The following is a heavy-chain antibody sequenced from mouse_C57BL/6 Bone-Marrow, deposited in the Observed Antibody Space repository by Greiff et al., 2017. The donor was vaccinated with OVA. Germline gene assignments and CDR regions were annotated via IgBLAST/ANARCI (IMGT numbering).Heavy chain of an antibody. CDR2: ISDGGSYT. Sequence: EVKVEESGGGLVKPGGSLKLSCAASGFTFSSYAMSWVRQTPEKRLEWVATISDGGSYTYYPDNVKGRFTISRDNAKNNLYLQMSHLKSEDTAMYYCGPHAMDYWGQGTSVTVSS. D-gene: IGHD6-1*01. J-gene: IGHJ4*01. V-gene: IGHV5-4*03. CDR1: GFTFSSYA. CDR3: GPHAMDY.